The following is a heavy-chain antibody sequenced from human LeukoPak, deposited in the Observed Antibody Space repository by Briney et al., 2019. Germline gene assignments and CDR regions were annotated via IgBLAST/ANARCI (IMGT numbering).Heavy chain of an antibody. J-gene: IGHJ4*02. CDR3: ARDTVESGYGDYNFDY. D-gene: IGHD4-17*01. V-gene: IGHV3-21*01. Sequence: GGSLRLSCAASGFTFSSYSMNWVRQAPGKGLEWVSSISSSSSYIYYADSVKGRFTISRDNAKNSLYLQMNSLRAEDTAAYYCARDTVESGYGDYNFDYWGQGTLVTVSS. CDR1: GFTFSSYS. CDR2: ISSSSSYI.